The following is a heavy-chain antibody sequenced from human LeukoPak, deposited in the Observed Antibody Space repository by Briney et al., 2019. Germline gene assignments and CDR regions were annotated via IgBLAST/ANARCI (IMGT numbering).Heavy chain of an antibody. CDR2: IYYSGST. CDR3: ARIAHYDSSGYMLRDAFDI. D-gene: IGHD3-22*01. Sequence: SETLSLTCTVSGGSISSSSYYWGWIRRPPGKGLEWIGSIYYSGSTYYNPSLKSRVTISVDTSKNQFSLKLSSVTAADTAVYYCARIAHYDSSGYMLRDAFDIWGQGTMVTVSS. CDR1: GGSISSSSYY. V-gene: IGHV4-39*07. J-gene: IGHJ3*02.